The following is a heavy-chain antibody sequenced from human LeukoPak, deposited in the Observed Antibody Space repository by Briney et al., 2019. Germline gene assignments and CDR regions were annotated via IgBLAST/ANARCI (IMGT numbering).Heavy chain of an antibody. V-gene: IGHV3-30-3*01. D-gene: IGHD2-21*02. CDR3: ARDTHTYCNGDCYYFDY. CDR2: ISYDGTNK. CDR1: GFTFSSYA. Sequence: GGSLRLSCAASGFTFSSYAMHWVRQAPGKGLEWVALISYDGTNKYYADSVKGRFTISRDNSKNTLYLQMDSLRAEDTAVYYCARDTHTYCNGDCYYFDYWGQGTLVTVSS. J-gene: IGHJ4*02.